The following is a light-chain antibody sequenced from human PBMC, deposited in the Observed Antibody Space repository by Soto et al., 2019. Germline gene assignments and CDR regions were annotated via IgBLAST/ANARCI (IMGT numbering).Light chain of an antibody. Sequence: QCALTQPPSAYGSPGQAVTISCTSTSRDIGGYDFVSWYQVRPGEAPQLIIYNVNGRPSGVPRRFSGSKSGNTASLTVSGLQAVDEADYYCRSYSDTNICVFGTGTKLTV. CDR3: RSYSDTNICV. CDR1: SRDIGGYDF. V-gene: IGLV2-8*01. J-gene: IGLJ1*01. CDR2: NVN.